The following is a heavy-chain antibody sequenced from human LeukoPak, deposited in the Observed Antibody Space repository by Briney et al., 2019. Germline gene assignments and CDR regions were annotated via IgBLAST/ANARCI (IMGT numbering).Heavy chain of an antibody. V-gene: IGHV3-66*01. CDR2: IYSGGST. Sequence: GGSLRLSCAASGFTVSSNYMSWVRQAPGKGLEWVSVIYSGGSTYYADSVKGRFTISRDNSKNTLYLQMNSLRAEDTAVYYCARGGYSFGPDIDYWGQGTLVTVSS. J-gene: IGHJ4*02. CDR1: GFTVSSNY. D-gene: IGHD5-18*01. CDR3: ARGGYSFGPDIDY.